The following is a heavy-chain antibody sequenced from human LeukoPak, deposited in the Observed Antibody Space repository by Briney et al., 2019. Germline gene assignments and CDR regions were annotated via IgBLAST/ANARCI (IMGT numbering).Heavy chain of an antibody. V-gene: IGHV4-61*01. D-gene: IGHD2-21*02. J-gene: IGHJ6*02. Sequence: ASETLSLTCTVSGGSVSSDSYFWTWIRQPPGKGLEWIGYIYYSGSTNYNPSLKSRVTISLDTSKNQFSLKLSSVTAADTAVYYCAAPFCGGDCYSSYYYYAMDVWGQGTTVTVSS. CDR3: AAPFCGGDCYSSYYYYAMDV. CDR1: GGSVSSDSYF. CDR2: IYYSGST.